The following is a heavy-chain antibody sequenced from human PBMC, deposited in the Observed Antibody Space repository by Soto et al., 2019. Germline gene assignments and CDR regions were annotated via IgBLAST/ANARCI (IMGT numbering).Heavy chain of an antibody. J-gene: IGHJ4*02. Sequence: GGSLRLSYAASGFTFSSYWMHWVRQAPGKGLVWVSRINSDGSSTSYADSVKGRFTISRDNAKNTLYLQMNSLRAEDTAVYYCARDYYDSSGYFGGQSDTFDYWGQGTRVTVAS. CDR1: GFTFSSYW. D-gene: IGHD3-22*01. CDR2: INSDGSST. CDR3: ARDYYDSSGYFGGQSDTFDY. V-gene: IGHV3-74*01.